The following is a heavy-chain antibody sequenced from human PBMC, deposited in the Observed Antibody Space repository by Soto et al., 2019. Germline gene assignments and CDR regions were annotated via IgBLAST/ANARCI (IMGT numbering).Heavy chain of an antibody. CDR1: GFTFSSYE. V-gene: IGHV3-48*03. CDR2: ISSSGSTI. J-gene: IGHJ6*02. CDR3: ARENTADYYYYGMDV. Sequence: EVQLVESGGGLVQPGGSLRLSCAASGFTFSSYEMNWVRQAPGKGLEWVSYISSSGSTIYYADSVKGRFTISRDNDKNSLYLQMNSLRAEDTAVYYCARENTADYYYYGMDVWGQGTTVTVSS.